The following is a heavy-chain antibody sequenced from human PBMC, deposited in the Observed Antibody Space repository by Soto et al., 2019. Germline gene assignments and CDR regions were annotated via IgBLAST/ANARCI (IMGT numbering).Heavy chain of an antibody. Sequence: QVQLVQSGTEVKKPGASVKVSCKASGYRFTHYVIHWVRQAPGQRLEWMGWIGAGDGKTYYAQNFQGRVTITKDTSAGTAYLELSSLISEDTAVYYCVRDYASDSGGHLDLWGQGTLVPVSS. CDR2: IGAGDGKT. J-gene: IGHJ5*02. CDR1: GYRFTHYV. CDR3: VRDYASDSGGHLDL. D-gene: IGHD3-22*01. V-gene: IGHV1-3*01.